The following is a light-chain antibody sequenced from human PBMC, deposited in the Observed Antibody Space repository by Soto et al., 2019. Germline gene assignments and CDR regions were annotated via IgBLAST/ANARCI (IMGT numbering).Light chain of an antibody. CDR3: SSYTGTSYV. V-gene: IGLV2-14*01. CDR1: SSDVGGYNS. Sequence: QSALTQPASVSGSPGQSITISCTGTSSDVGGYNSVSWYQHHPGKGPKLKIFEVSNRPSGVSNRFSASESGNTASLAISGLQTEDEADYYCSSYTGTSYVFGTGTKVTVL. J-gene: IGLJ1*01. CDR2: EVS.